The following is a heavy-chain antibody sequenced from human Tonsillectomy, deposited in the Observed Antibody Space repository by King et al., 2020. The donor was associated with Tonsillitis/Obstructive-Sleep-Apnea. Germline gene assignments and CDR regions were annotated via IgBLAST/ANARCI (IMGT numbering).Heavy chain of an antibody. J-gene: IGHJ3*02. CDR2: ISAYNGNT. Sequence: VQLVQSGAEVKKPGASVKVSCKASGYTFTSYGISWVRQAPGQGLEWMGWISAYNGNTNYAQKLQGRVTMTTDTSTSTAYMELRSLRSDDTAVYYCARGLSRYCSSTSCYDAFDIWGQGKMVTVSS. CDR1: GYTFTSYG. V-gene: IGHV1-18*01. D-gene: IGHD2-2*01. CDR3: ARGLSRYCSSTSCYDAFDI.